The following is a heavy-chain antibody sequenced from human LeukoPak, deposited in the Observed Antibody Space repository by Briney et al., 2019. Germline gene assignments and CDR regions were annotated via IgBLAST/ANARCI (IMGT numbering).Heavy chain of an antibody. V-gene: IGHV6-1*01. Sequence: SQTLSLTCAISGDSVSSKRAGWNWIRQSPSRGLEWLGRTYYRSKWYYDYALSVKSRMTINPDTSENQISLQLNSVTPEDTAVYYCVRVASSRTWDGPGYYIDFWGQGTLVTVSS. CDR1: GDSVSSKRAG. CDR3: VRVASSRTWDGPGYYIDF. CDR2: TYYRSKWYY. J-gene: IGHJ4*02. D-gene: IGHD2-2*01.